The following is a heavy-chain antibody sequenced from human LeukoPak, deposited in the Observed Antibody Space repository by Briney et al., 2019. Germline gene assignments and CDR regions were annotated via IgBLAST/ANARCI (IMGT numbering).Heavy chain of an antibody. V-gene: IGHV4-30-2*01. CDR3: ASPDQKAAFDL. Sequence: SETLSLTCSVSGDSITSGAYYWTWIRQTPGEGLEWIGNRYHTGKTHYNPSFKSRLTISVDRSKNQFSLRLTSVTAADTAVYYCASPDQKAAFDLWGQGTMVTVSS. CDR2: RYHTGKT. CDR1: GDSITSGAYY. J-gene: IGHJ3*01.